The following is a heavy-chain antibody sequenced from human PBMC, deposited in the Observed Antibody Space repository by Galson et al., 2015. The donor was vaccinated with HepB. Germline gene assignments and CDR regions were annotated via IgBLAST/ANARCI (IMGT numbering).Heavy chain of an antibody. V-gene: IGHV3-48*02. J-gene: IGHJ2*01. CDR2: INVGSTTM. CDR3: ALTTYYYGSGSYYKDWYFDL. CDR1: GFTFSAYA. D-gene: IGHD3-10*01. Sequence: SLRLSCAASGFTFSAYAMIWVRQAPGKGLEWVSYINVGSTTMYYADSVKGRFIISRDNAKNLLYLQMNSLRDADTAVYYCALTTYYYGSGSYYKDWYFDLWGRGTLVTVSS.